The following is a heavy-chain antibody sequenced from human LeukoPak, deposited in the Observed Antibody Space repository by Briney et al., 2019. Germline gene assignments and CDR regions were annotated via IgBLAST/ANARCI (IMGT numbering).Heavy chain of an antibody. CDR3: ARESRGYSYGRYFDY. J-gene: IGHJ4*02. CDR1: GFTVSSNY. Sequence: GGSLRLSCAASGFTVSSNYMSWVRQAPGKGLEGASVIYSGGSTYYADSVKGRFTISRDNSKNTLYLQMNSLRAEDTAVYYCARESRGYSYGRYFDYWGQGTLVTVSS. D-gene: IGHD5-18*01. V-gene: IGHV3-53*01. CDR2: IYSGGST.